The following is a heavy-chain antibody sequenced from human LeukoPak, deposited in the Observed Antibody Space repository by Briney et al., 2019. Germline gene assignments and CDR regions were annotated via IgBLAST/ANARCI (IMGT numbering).Heavy chain of an antibody. J-gene: IGHJ4*02. CDR2: ISGSGGVT. Sequence: GGSLRLSCAAPRFTFSSYAMNWVRQAPGKGLEWVSAISGSGGVTYYADSVKGRFTISRDNSKNTLFLQLNSLRAEDTAVYYCARQANYYYDSSGYYYFDYWGQGTLVTVSS. V-gene: IGHV3-23*01. CDR1: RFTFSSYA. CDR3: ARQANYYYDSSGYYYFDY. D-gene: IGHD3-22*01.